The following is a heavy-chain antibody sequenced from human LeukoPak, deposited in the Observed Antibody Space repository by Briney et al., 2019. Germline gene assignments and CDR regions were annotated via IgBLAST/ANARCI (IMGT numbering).Heavy chain of an antibody. V-gene: IGHV3-74*01. CDR1: GFTFSSYW. Sequence: GGSLRLSCAVSGFTFSSYWMHWVRQAPGKGLVWVSRINSDGSSTTYADSVKGRFTISRDNAKDTLYLQMNSLRAEDTAVYYCAREEASDWYFDLWGRGTLVTVSS. J-gene: IGHJ2*01. CDR2: INSDGSST. D-gene: IGHD3-3*01. CDR3: AREEASDWYFDL.